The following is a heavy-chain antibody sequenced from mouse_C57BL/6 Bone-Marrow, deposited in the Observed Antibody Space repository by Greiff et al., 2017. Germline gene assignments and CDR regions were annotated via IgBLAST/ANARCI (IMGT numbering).Heavy chain of an antibody. CDR1: GYTFTDYY. CDR2: INPNNGGT. V-gene: IGHV1-26*01. CDR3: AIYYYGSGFDY. J-gene: IGHJ2*01. Sequence: EVQLQQSGPELVKPGASVKISCKASGYTFTDYYMNWVQQSHGKSLEWIGDINPNNGGTSYNQKFKGKATLTVDKSSRTAYMELRSLTSEDTAVYYCAIYYYGSGFDYWGQGTTLTVSS. D-gene: IGHD1-1*01.